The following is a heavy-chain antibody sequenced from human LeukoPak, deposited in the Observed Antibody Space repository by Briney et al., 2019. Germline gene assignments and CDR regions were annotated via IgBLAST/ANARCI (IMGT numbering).Heavy chain of an antibody. V-gene: IGHV1-2*02. D-gene: IGHD2-2*01. CDR3: ARGHCSSTSCYWVVRWFDR. CDR1: GYTFTAYY. J-gene: IGHJ5*02. Sequence: GASVKVSCKASGYTFTAYYMHWVRQAPGQGLEWMGWINPNSGVTNYAQKFQGRVNITRDTSITTAYMELSRLTSDDTAVYYCARGHCSSTSCYWVVRWFDRWRQGTLVTVSS. CDR2: INPNSGVT.